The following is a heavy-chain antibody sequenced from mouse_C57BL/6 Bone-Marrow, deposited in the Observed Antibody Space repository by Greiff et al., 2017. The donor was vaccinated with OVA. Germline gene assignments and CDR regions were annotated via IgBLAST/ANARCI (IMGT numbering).Heavy chain of an antibody. CDR3: ACYCGRFVWSFDV. CDR2: INPGGGYT. J-gene: IGHJ1*03. V-gene: IGHV1-7*01. Sequence: QVQLQQSGAELVKPGASVKLSCKASGYTFTSYWMHWVQQRPGKGLEWIGYINPGGGYTKYNQKFKDKATLTADKSSSTSYMQLGSLKYEDSAVYYSACYCGRFVWSFDVWGTGTTVTVSS. CDR1: GYTFTSYW. D-gene: IGHD2-1*01.